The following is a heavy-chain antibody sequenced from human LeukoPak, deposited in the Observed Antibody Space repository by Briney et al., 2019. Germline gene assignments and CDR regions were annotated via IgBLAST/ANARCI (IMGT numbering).Heavy chain of an antibody. CDR2: ISSSGSDI. J-gene: IGHJ4*02. CDR1: GFTFSYYG. Sequence: GGSLRLSCRGSGFTFSYYGMNWVRQAPGKGLEWVSSISSSGSDIYYIDSVKGRFTISRDNIKSSVYLQMDSLRAEDTAVYYCARGGSYYIYWGQGTLVTVSS. V-gene: IGHV3-21*01. D-gene: IGHD1-26*01. CDR3: ARGGSYYIY.